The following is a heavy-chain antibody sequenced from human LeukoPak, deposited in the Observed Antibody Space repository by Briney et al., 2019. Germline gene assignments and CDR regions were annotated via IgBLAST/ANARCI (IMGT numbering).Heavy chain of an antibody. D-gene: IGHD3-3*01. Sequence: PSETLSLTCAVYGGSFSGYYWSWIRQPPGKGLEWIGEINHSGSTNYNPSLKSRVTISVDTSKNQFSLQLSSVTAADTAVYYCARGPTVTIFGVVTAGFFDYWGQGTLVTVSS. CDR2: INHSGST. J-gene: IGHJ4*02. CDR1: GGSFSGYY. V-gene: IGHV4-34*01. CDR3: ARGPTVTIFGVVTAGFFDY.